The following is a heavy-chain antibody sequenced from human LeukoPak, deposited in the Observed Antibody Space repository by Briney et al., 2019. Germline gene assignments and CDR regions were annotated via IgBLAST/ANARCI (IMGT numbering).Heavy chain of an antibody. J-gene: IGHJ4*02. V-gene: IGHV1-18*01. CDR1: GYTFTSYG. Sequence: ASVKVSCKASGYTFTSYGISWVRQAPGQGLEWMGWISAYNGNTNYAQKLQGRVTMTTDTSTSTAYMELRSLRSDDTAVYYCARPHYDYVWGQPSPVDYWGQGTLVTVSS. CDR2: ISAYNGNT. CDR3: ARPHYDYVWGQPSPVDY. D-gene: IGHD3-16*01.